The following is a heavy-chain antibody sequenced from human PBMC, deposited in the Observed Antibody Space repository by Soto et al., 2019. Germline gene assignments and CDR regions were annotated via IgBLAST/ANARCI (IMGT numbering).Heavy chain of an antibody. Sequence: SLRLSCAASGFTFSSYAMHWVRQAPGKGLEWVAVISYDGSNKYYADSVKGRFTISRDNSKNTLYLQMNSLRAEDTAVYYCARDPPAGYWGQGTPVTVSS. CDR2: ISYDGSNK. CDR1: GFTFSSYA. CDR3: ARDPPAGY. V-gene: IGHV3-30-3*01. J-gene: IGHJ4*02.